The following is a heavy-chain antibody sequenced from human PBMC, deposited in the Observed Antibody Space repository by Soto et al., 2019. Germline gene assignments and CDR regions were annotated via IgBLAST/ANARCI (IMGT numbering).Heavy chain of an antibody. CDR1: GFTFSDYH. Sequence: GGSLRLSCAASGFTFSDYHMIWIRRAPGKGLEWVSYMSSSGSTTYYADSVRGRFTISRDNAENSLFLQMNSLRAEDTAVYYCARVAYKTGGYKSFDIWGQGTMVTVSS. CDR3: ARVAYKTGGYKSFDI. CDR2: MSSSGSTT. J-gene: IGHJ3*02. D-gene: IGHD6-19*01. V-gene: IGHV3-11*01.